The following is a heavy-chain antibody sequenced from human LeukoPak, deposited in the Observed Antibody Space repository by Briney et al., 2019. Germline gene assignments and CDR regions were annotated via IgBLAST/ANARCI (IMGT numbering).Heavy chain of an antibody. CDR3: ARVPSGDCFDY. CDR1: GYTFTSNY. V-gene: IGHV1-46*01. J-gene: IGHJ4*02. CDR2: IYPRDGST. D-gene: IGHD4-17*01. Sequence: ASVKVSCKASGYTFTSNYIHWVRQAPGQGLEWMGMIYPRDGSTSYAQKFQGRVTFTRDTSASTAYMELSSLRSEDTAVYYCARVPSGDCFDYWGQGTLVTVSS.